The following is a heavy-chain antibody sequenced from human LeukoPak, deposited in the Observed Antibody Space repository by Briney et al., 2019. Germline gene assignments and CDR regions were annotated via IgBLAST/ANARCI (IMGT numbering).Heavy chain of an antibody. Sequence: SETLSLTCTVSGGSISSSSYYWGWIRQPPGKGLEWIGSIHYGGSTYYTASLKSRVTISVDKSKSQFSLKLSSVTAADMAVYYCARYSGSYYPFDYWGQGTLVTVSS. J-gene: IGHJ4*02. CDR3: ARYSGSYYPFDY. D-gene: IGHD1-26*01. V-gene: IGHV4-39*07. CDR2: IHYGGST. CDR1: GGSISSSSYY.